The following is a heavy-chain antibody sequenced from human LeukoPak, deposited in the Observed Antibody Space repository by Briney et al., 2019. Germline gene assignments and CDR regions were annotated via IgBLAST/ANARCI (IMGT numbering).Heavy chain of an antibody. CDR1: GFNFSDSW. Sequence: GGSLRLSCVTSGFNFSDSWMNWVRRAPGKGLQWVASIKEGGSEKYYLDSVRGRFTISGENAKTSLYLQMNSLRAGDTAVYYCARVRYYYDVSGRRCRYYFDYWGQGTLVTVSS. D-gene: IGHD3-22*01. J-gene: IGHJ4*02. CDR2: IKEGGSEK. V-gene: IGHV3-7*01. CDR3: ARVRYYYDVSGRRCRYYFDY.